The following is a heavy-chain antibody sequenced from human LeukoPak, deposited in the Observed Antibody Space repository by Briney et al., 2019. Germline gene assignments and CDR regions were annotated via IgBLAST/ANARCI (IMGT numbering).Heavy chain of an antibody. CDR2: ISAYNGNT. CDR1: GYTFTSYG. J-gene: IGHJ6*04. CDR3: ARDLPYSSSWYYYYGMDV. D-gene: IGHD6-13*01. V-gene: IGHV1-18*04. Sequence: GASVKVSRKASGYTFTSYGISWVRQAPGQGLEWMGWISAYNGNTNYAQKLQGRVTMTTDTSTCTAYMELRSLRSDDTAVYYCARDLPYSSSWYYYYGMDVWGKGTTVTVSS.